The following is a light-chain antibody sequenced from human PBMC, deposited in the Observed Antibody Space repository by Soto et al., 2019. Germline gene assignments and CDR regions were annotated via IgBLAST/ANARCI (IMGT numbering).Light chain of an antibody. V-gene: IGLV2-8*01. J-gene: IGLJ1*01. CDR1: SSDVGGYNY. CDR2: EVS. CDR3: SSFAGSVYV. Sequence: LTRPLSGSGSPGQSVTISCTGTSSDVGGYNYVSWYQQHPGKAPKLMIYEVSKRPSGVPDRFSGSKSGNTASLTVSGLQAEDEADYYCSSFAGSVYVFGTGTKVTVL.